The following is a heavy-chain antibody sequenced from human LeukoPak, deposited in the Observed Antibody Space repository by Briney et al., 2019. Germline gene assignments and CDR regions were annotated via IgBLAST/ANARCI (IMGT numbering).Heavy chain of an antibody. CDR1: GFSFDDNA. V-gene: IGHV3-9*01. CDR3: VKGSRDSRDYWLYFHS. CDR2: IKWTNNDI. J-gene: IGHJ4*02. Sequence: GGSLRLSCAASGFSFDDNAMHWVRQAPGKGLEWVSGIKWTNNDIRYADSVKGRFTISRDSARKSLYLQMKSLRTEDTALYYCVKGSRDSRDYWLYFHSWGQGTLVTVSS. D-gene: IGHD3-22*01.